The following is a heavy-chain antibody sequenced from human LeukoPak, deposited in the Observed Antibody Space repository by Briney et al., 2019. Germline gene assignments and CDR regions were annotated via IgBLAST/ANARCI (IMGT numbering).Heavy chain of an antibody. Sequence: PSETLSLTCTVSGGSISSSSYYWGWIRQPPGKGLEWIGYIYDSGSTNYNPSLKSRVTISVDTSKNQFSLKLSSVTAADTAVYYCAREVGGGSSWDWFDPWGQGTLVTVSS. CDR1: GGSISSSSYY. V-gene: IGHV4-61*01. D-gene: IGHD6-13*01. J-gene: IGHJ5*02. CDR3: AREVGGGSSWDWFDP. CDR2: IYDSGST.